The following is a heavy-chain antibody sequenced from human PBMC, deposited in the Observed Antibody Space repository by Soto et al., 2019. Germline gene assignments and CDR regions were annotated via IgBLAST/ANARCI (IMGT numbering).Heavy chain of an antibody. D-gene: IGHD6-13*01. V-gene: IGHV3-33*01. CDR1: GFTFSSYG. J-gene: IGHJ5*02. Sequence: GGSLTLSCAAPGFTFSSYGMHWVRQAPGKGLEWVAVIWYDGINKYYADSVKGRFTISRDNSKNTLYLQMNSLRAEDTAVYYCARSRYSSSWVPFDPWGQGT. CDR2: IWYDGINK. CDR3: ARSRYSSSWVPFDP.